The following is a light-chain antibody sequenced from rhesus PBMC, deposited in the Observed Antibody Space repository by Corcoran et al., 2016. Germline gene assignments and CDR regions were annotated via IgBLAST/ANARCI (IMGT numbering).Light chain of an antibody. J-gene: IGKJ2*01. CDR1: QGISNW. CDR3: QQHDNSPYS. CDR2: RAS. Sequence: DIQMTQSPSSLSASVGDRVTITCRASQGISNWLAWYQQKPGKAPQLLIYRASNLETGVPSRFSGSGSGTDFTLTISSLQPENIATYYCQQHDNSPYSFGQGTKVEIK. V-gene: IGKV1-69*01.